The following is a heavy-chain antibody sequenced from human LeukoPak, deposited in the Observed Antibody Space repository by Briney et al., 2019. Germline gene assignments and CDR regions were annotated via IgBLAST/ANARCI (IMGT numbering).Heavy chain of an antibody. D-gene: IGHD3-22*01. V-gene: IGHV5-51*01. CDR3: ARQGAYYYDSSGYYYWFDP. CDR2: IYPGDSDT. Sequence: GESLKISCKGSGYSFTSYWNGWVRQMPGKGLEWMGIIYPGDSDTRYSPSFQGQVTISADKSISTAYLQWSSLKASDTAMYYCARQGAYYYDSSGYYYWFDPWGQGTLVTVSS. J-gene: IGHJ5*02. CDR1: GYSFTSYW.